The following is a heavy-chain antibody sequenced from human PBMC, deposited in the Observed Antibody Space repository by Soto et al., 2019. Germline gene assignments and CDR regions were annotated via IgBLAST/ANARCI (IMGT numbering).Heavy chain of an antibody. CDR3: AHSRWFGELGRGFDY. CDR2: IYWDDDK. J-gene: IGHJ4*02. CDR1: GFSLSTSGVG. V-gene: IGHV2-5*02. Sequence: QITLKESGPPLVKPTQTLTLTCTFSGFSLSTSGVGVGWIRQPPGKALEWLALIYWDDDKRYSPSLKSRLTITKDTSKNQVVLTMTNMDPVDTAPYYCAHSRWFGELGRGFDYWGQGTLVTVSS. D-gene: IGHD3-10*01.